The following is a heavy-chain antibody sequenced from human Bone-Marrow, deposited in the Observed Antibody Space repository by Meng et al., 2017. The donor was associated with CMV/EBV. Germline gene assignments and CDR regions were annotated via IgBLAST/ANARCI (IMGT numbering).Heavy chain of an antibody. J-gene: IGHJ4*02. D-gene: IGHD2-21*01. CDR1: GFTVSSNY. CDR3: ARGDDLDY. CDR2: IYSGGST. Sequence: GEYLKISCAASGFTVSSNYMSWVRQAPGKGLEWVSVIYSGGSTYYADSVKGRFTISRDNSKNTLYLQMNSLRAEDTAVYYCARGDDLDYWGQGTLVTVSS. V-gene: IGHV3-53*01.